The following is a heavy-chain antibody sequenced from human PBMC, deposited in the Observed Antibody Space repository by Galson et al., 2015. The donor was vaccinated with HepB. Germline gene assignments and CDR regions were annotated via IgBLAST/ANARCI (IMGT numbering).Heavy chain of an antibody. Sequence: SLRLSCAASGFTFSSYAMHWVRQAPGKGLEWVAVISYDGSNKYYADSVKGRFTISRDNSKNTLYLQMNSLRAEDTAVYYCARGGVTMVRGVIQPPADYWGQGTMVTVSS. CDR3: ARGGVTMVRGVIQPPADY. J-gene: IGHJ4*02. V-gene: IGHV3-30*04. CDR1: GFTFSSYA. CDR2: ISYDGSNK. D-gene: IGHD3-10*01.